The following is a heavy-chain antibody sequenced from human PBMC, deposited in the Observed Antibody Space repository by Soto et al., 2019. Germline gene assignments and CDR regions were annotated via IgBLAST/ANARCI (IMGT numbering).Heavy chain of an antibody. V-gene: IGHV1-3*01. CDR1: GYTFTSYA. J-gene: IGHJ5*02. CDR3: ARLFPLYSSSWYLAGWFDP. D-gene: IGHD6-13*01. CDR2: INAGNGNT. Sequence: ASGKTCCKASGYTFTSYAMHWVRQAPGQRLEWMGWINAGNGNTKYSQKFQGRVTITRDTSASTAYMELRILRSEDTAVYYCARLFPLYSSSWYLAGWFDPWGQGTLVPVSS.